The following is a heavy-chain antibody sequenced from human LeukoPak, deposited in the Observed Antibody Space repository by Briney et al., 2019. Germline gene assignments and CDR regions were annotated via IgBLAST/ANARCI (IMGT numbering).Heavy chain of an antibody. J-gene: IGHJ4*02. Sequence: GGSLRLSCAASGFTFRNYAMTWVRQAPGKGLEWVSGIRNNGDSTDYSDSVKGRFTISRDNSKNTLYLQMNSLRAEDTAVYYCAKEGVVGAIWGQGALVTVSS. CDR3: AKEGVVGAI. CDR2: IRNNGDST. CDR1: GFTFRNYA. D-gene: IGHD1-26*01. V-gene: IGHV3-23*01.